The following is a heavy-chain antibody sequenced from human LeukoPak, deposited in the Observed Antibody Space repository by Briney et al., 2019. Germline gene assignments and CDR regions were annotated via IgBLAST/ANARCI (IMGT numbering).Heavy chain of an antibody. CDR2: INHSGST. V-gene: IGHV4-34*01. D-gene: IGHD5-18*01. CDR1: GGPFSGYY. CDR3: ARGGKGYSYGYSDNWFDP. Sequence: SETLSLTCAVYGGPFSGYYWSWIRQPPGKGLEWIGEINHSGSTNYNPSLKSRVTISVDTSKNQFSLKLSSVTAADTAVYYCARGGKGYSYGYSDNWFDPWGQGTLVTVSS. J-gene: IGHJ5*02.